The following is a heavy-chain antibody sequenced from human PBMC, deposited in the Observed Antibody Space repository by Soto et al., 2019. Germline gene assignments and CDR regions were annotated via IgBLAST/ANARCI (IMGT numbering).Heavy chain of an antibody. J-gene: IGHJ6*02. CDR2: ISSSSSTI. Sequence: EVQLVESGGGLVQPGGSLRLSCAASGFTFSSYSMNWVRQAPGKGLEWVSYISSSSSTIYYADSVKGRFTISRDNAKNSLYLQMNSLRDEDTAVYKCARDQGYYVGLNGMDVWGQGTTVTVSS. V-gene: IGHV3-48*02. CDR1: GFTFSSYS. CDR3: ARDQGYYVGLNGMDV. D-gene: IGHD3-10*02.